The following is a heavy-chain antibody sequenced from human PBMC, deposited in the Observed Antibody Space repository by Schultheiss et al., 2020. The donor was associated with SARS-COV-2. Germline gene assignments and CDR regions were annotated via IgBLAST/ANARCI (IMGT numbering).Heavy chain of an antibody. V-gene: IGHV3-30*03. J-gene: IGHJ4*02. Sequence: GGSLRLSCAASGFTFGSYGMHWVRQAPGKGLEWVAVISYDGSNKYYADSVKGRFTISRDDSKNTAYLQMNSLKTEDTAVYYCTSQMACGKNCGGDPDYWGQGTLVTVSS. CDR2: ISYDGSNK. CDR1: GFTFGSYG. CDR3: TSQMACGKNCGGDPDY. D-gene: IGHD2-21*02.